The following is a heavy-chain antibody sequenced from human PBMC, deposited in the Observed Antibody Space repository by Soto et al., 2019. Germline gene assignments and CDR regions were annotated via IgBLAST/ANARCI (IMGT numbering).Heavy chain of an antibody. CDR2: IWYDGSNK. CDR1: GFTFSSYG. J-gene: IGHJ4*02. Sequence: GGSLRLSCAASGFTFSSYGMHWVRQAPGKGLEWVAVIWYDGSNKYYADSVKGRFTISRDNSKNTLYLQMNSLRAEDTAVYYCARGGPIAVAGTIDYYFDYWGQGTLVTVSS. CDR3: ARGGPIAVAGTIDYYFDY. D-gene: IGHD6-19*01. V-gene: IGHV3-33*01.